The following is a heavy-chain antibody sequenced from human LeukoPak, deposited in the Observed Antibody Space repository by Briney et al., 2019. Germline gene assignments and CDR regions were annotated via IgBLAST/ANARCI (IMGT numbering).Heavy chain of an antibody. V-gene: IGHV3-48*01. Sequence: GGSLRLSCVGSGFIFSSYRMNWVRQAPGKGLEWISYISSSSTTIYYADSVKGRFTISRDDAKNSLYLQMNSQRAEDTAVYYCAREFGSWGQGTLVTVSS. CDR3: AREFGS. CDR2: ISSSSTTI. CDR1: GFIFSSYR. J-gene: IGHJ4*02.